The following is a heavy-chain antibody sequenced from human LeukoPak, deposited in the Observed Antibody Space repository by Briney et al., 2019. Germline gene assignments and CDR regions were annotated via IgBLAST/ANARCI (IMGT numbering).Heavy chain of an antibody. CDR3: ARHCGTDPCYYGMDV. V-gene: IGHV4-39*01. Sequence: SETLSLTCTVSGGSISSSSYYWGWIRQPPGKGLEWIGSIYYSGSTYYNPSLKSRVTISVDTSKNQFSLKLSSVTAADTAVYYCARHCGTDPCYYGMDVWGQGTTVTVSS. D-gene: IGHD1-26*01. J-gene: IGHJ6*02. CDR2: IYYSGST. CDR1: GGSISSSSYY.